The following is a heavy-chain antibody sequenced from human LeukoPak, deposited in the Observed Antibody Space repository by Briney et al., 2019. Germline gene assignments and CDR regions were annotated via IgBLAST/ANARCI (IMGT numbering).Heavy chain of an antibody. CDR2: ISSGGRYI. V-gene: IGHV3-21*01. Sequence: GGSLRLSCAASGFTFSSYTMNWVRQAPGKGLQWVSSISSGGRYIFYADSLKGRFTISRDNAKNSLYLQMTSLRAEDTAVYYCARDHGTVAGRWVTDSDYWGQGTLVTVSS. J-gene: IGHJ4*02. CDR1: GFTFSSYT. CDR3: ARDHGTVAGRWVTDSDY. D-gene: IGHD6-19*01.